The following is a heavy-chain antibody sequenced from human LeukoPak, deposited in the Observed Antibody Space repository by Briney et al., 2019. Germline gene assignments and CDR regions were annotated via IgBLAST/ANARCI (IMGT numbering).Heavy chain of an antibody. CDR3: ARANYYDSSGNFDY. V-gene: IGHV3-74*01. D-gene: IGHD3-22*01. Sequence: PGGSLRLSCAASGFTFSSYWMHWVRQAPGKGLVWVSRINCEGSSTSYADSGKGRFTISTDNAKNTLYLQMHSLRAEDTAVYYCARANYYDSSGNFDYWGQGTLVTVSS. CDR2: INCEGSST. J-gene: IGHJ4*02. CDR1: GFTFSSYW.